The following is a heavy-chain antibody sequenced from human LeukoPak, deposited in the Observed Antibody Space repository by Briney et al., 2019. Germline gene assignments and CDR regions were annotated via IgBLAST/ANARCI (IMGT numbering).Heavy chain of an antibody. Sequence: KAGGSLRLSCAASGFTLSSYWMSWVRQAPGKGLEWVSSISSSSSYIYYADSVKGRFTISRDNAKNSLYLQMNSLRAEDTAVYYCARVMVRGVIPPDWGQGTLVTVSS. D-gene: IGHD3-10*01. CDR3: ARVMVRGVIPPD. J-gene: IGHJ4*02. CDR2: ISSSSSYI. V-gene: IGHV3-21*01. CDR1: GFTLSSYW.